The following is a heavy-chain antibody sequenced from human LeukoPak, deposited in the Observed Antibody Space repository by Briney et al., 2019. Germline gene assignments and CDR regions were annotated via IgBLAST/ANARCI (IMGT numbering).Heavy chain of an antibody. CDR1: GFTFSSNY. CDR2: IYSGGST. V-gene: IGHV3-66*01. CDR3: ASLLGGGYDSHYMDV. Sequence: PGGSLRLSCAASGFTFSSNYMSWVRQAPGKGLEWVSVIYSGGSTYYADSVKGRFTISRDNSKNTLYLQMNSLRAEDTAVYYCASLLGGGYDSHYMDVWGKGTTVTISS. J-gene: IGHJ6*03. D-gene: IGHD5-12*01.